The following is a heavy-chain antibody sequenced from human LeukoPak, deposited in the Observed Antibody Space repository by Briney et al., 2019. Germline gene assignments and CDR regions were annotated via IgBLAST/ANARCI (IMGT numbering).Heavy chain of an antibody. CDR3: AREARSSWYYGAFDI. Sequence: PGRSLRLSCAASGFTFSSYGMHWVRQAPGKGLEWAAVIWYDGSNKYYADSVKGRFTISRDNSKNTLYLQMNSLRAEDTAVYYCAREARSSWYYGAFDIWGQGTMVTVSS. J-gene: IGHJ3*02. CDR1: GFTFSSYG. V-gene: IGHV3-33*01. CDR2: IWYDGSNK. D-gene: IGHD6-13*01.